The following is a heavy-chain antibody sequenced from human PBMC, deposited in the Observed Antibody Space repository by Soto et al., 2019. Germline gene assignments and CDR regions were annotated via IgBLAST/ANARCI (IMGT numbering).Heavy chain of an antibody. Sequence: GGSLRLSCAASGFTFSSYAMSWVRQAPGKGLEWVSAISGSGGSTYYADSVKGRFTISRDNSKNTLYLQMNSLRAEDTAVYYCAKLRGSGWYGGAVYYFDYWGQGTLVTVSS. CDR2: ISGSGGST. CDR3: AKLRGSGWYGGAVYYFDY. V-gene: IGHV3-23*01. CDR1: GFTFSSYA. J-gene: IGHJ4*02. D-gene: IGHD6-19*01.